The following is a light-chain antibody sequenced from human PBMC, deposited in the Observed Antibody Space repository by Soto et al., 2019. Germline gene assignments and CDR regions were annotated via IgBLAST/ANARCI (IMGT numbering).Light chain of an antibody. Sequence: DIQMTQSPSSLSASVGDRFTMTCLASQSISSYLNWYQQKPGKAPNLLIYAASSLQSGVPSRFSGSGSGTDFTLTINSLQPEDFATYYCQQSYNTPRTFGQGTKVDI. CDR2: AAS. J-gene: IGKJ1*01. CDR3: QQSYNTPRT. V-gene: IGKV1-39*01. CDR1: QSISSY.